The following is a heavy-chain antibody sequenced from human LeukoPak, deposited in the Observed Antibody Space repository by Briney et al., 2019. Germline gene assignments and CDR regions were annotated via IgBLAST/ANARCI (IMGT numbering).Heavy chain of an antibody. J-gene: IGHJ5*02. CDR2: VYYSGSA. CDR3: APGSTGGSRGSWFDP. CDR1: SGSISSYY. D-gene: IGHD1-26*01. V-gene: IGHV4-59*08. Sequence: SETLSLTCTVSSGSISSYYWSWIRQPPGKGLEWIGYVYYSGSANYNPSLKSRVTISVDTSKNQFSLKLSSVTAADTAIYYCAPGSTGGSRGSWFDPWGQGTLATVSS.